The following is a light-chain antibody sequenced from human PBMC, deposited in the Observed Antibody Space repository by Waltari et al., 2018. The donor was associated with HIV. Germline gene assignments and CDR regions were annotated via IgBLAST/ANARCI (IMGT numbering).Light chain of an antibody. Sequence: EIVMTQSPATLSVSPGRTATLSRRASQSVASNLAWYQQKPGQTPRHLIDGASTRGTGISPRVSGSGSGTNVALTITSLQSENVAVYYCQQYNNWPWFTFGQGTKLEIK. CDR3: QQYNNWPWFT. CDR2: GAS. J-gene: IGKJ2*01. CDR1: QSVASN. V-gene: IGKV3-15*01.